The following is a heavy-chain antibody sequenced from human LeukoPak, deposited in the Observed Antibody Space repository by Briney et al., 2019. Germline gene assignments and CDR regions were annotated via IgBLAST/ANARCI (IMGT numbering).Heavy chain of an antibody. Sequence: GGSLRLPCAASGFTFSSYAMHWVRQAPGKGLEWVSAISGSGGSTYYADSVKGRFTVSRDNAKNSLYLQMNSLRAEDTAVYYCARDFGGPTPTDAFDIWGQGTMVTVSS. J-gene: IGHJ3*02. D-gene: IGHD2-15*01. CDR3: ARDFGGPTPTDAFDI. V-gene: IGHV3-23*01. CDR2: ISGSGGST. CDR1: GFTFSSYA.